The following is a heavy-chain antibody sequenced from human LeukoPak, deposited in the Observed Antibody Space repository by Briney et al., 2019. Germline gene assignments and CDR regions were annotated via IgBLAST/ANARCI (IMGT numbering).Heavy chain of an antibody. V-gene: IGHV3-7*01. CDR1: GFNFNSYT. CDR2: INEDGSYK. CDR3: ARDATRGGDNDY. D-gene: IGHD2-21*02. J-gene: IGHJ4*02. Sequence: GGSLRLSCAASGFNFNSYTMNWVRQAPGKGLEWVANINEDGSYKFHADSVKGRFTISRDNSKNSLYLQMSSLRADDTAVYYCARDATRGGDNDYWGQGTRVIVSS.